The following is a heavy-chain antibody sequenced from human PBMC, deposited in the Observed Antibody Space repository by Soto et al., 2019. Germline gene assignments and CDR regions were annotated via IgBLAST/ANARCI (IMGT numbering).Heavy chain of an antibody. CDR3: ARREYYDFWSGYQDAFDI. CDR1: GYSFTSYW. D-gene: IGHD3-3*01. J-gene: IGHJ3*02. CDR2: IYPGDSDT. V-gene: IGHV5-51*01. Sequence: GESLKISCKGSGYSFTSYWIGWVRQMPGKGLEWMGIIYPGDSDTRYSPSFQGQVTISADKSISTAYLQWSSLKASDTAMYYCARREYYDFWSGYQDAFDIWGQGTMVTVSS.